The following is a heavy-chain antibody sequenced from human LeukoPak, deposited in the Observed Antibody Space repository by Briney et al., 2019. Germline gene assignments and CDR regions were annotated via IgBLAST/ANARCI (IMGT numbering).Heavy chain of an antibody. CDR1: GFTFSSYN. CDR2: ISSSSITI. V-gene: IGHV3-48*02. Sequence: GESLRLSCAASGFTFSSYNMNWVRQAPGKGLEWVSHISSSSITIYYADSVKGRFTVSRDNTKNSLYLQMNSLRDEDTAVYYCARDPWGKRVVVPAANDYWGQGTLVTVSS. CDR3: ARDPWGKRVVVPAANDY. D-gene: IGHD2-2*01. J-gene: IGHJ4*02.